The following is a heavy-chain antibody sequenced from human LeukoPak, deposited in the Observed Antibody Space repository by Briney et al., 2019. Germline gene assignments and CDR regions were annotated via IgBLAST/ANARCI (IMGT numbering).Heavy chain of an antibody. V-gene: IGHV3-21*01. CDR1: GFTFSSYS. D-gene: IGHD2-2*01. Sequence: GGSLRLSCAASGFTFSSYSMNWVRQAPGKGLEWVSSISSSSSYIYYADSVKGRFTISRDNAKNSLHLQMNSLTAEDTAVYYCARVNGGYQLLSYYYYGMDVWGKGTTVTVSS. J-gene: IGHJ6*04. CDR3: ARVNGGYQLLSYYYYGMDV. CDR2: ISSSSSYI.